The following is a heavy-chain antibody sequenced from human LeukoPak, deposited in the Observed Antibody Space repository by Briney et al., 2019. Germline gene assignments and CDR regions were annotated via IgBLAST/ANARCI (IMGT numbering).Heavy chain of an antibody. Sequence: PSETLSLTCTVSGCSISSNYWSWIRQPPGKGLEWIGYIYNSGSTIYNPSLKSRVTISVDTFKNQFSLKLSSVTAADTAVYYCAGAIRVRLDYWGRRTLATVSS. CDR1: GCSISSNY. V-gene: IGHV4-59*01. CDR3: AGAIRVRLDY. CDR2: IYNSGST. D-gene: IGHD2-21*01. J-gene: IGHJ4*02.